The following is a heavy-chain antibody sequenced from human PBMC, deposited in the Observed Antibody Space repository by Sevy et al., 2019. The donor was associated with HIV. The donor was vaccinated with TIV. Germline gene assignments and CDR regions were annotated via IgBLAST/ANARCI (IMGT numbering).Heavy chain of an antibody. Sequence: GGTLRRSCAASGFSLNSYWMSWVRKAPGKGLEWVANIKQDGSVKYYVDPVKGRLTISRDNARNLLYLQMNSLRAEDTALYYCVRAIAADGSFWGQGTLVTVSS. D-gene: IGHD6-13*01. CDR3: VRAIAADGSF. CDR2: IKQDGSVK. J-gene: IGHJ4*02. CDR1: GFSLNSYW. V-gene: IGHV3-7*01.